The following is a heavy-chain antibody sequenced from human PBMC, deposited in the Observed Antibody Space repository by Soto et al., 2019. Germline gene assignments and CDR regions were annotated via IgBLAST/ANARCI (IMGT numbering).Heavy chain of an antibody. CDR2: INAGNGNT. CDR3: AREERLYFYYYGMDV. J-gene: IGHJ6*02. Sequence: ASVKVSCKASGYNFTTYAMLWVRQAPGQRPEWMGWINAGNGNTQYSQKFQGRVTMTRDTSASTAYMELRSLKSEDTAVYYCAREERLYFYYYGMDVWGQGSTVTVSS. CDR1: GYNFTTYA. V-gene: IGHV1-3*01. D-gene: IGHD3-3*01.